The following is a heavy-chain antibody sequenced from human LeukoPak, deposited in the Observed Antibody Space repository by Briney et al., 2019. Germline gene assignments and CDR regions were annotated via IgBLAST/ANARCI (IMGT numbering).Heavy chain of an antibody. CDR1: GFTFSASC. J-gene: IGHJ3*02. Sequence: GGSLRLSCTASGFTFSASCMTWVRQLPGKGLEWSANINPDGSATGYVDSVKSRFTVSRNNAKDSLYLQMDGLRAEDTAVYYCARDPLSGALDIWGQGTLVTVSS. CDR3: ARDPLSGALDI. D-gene: IGHD6-25*01. V-gene: IGHV3-7*01. CDR2: INPDGSAT.